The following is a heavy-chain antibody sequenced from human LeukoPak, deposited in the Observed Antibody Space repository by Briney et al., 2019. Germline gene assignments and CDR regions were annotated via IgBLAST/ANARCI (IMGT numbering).Heavy chain of an antibody. Sequence: GRSLRPSCAASGFTFSSYAMPWVRQAPGKGLEWVAVISYDGTNKYYADSVKGRFTISRDNSKNTLYLQMNSLRTEDTAVYYCARVTNYASVRANDFWGQGTLVTVSS. CDR1: GFTFSSYA. V-gene: IGHV3-30*04. J-gene: IGHJ4*02. CDR2: ISYDGTNK. CDR3: ARVTNYASVRANDF. D-gene: IGHD3-10*01.